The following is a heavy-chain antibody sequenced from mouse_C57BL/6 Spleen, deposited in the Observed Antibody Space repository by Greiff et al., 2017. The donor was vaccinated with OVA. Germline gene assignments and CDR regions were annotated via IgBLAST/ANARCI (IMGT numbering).Heavy chain of an antibody. J-gene: IGHJ3*01. CDR2: ISYDGSN. CDR1: GYSITSGYY. V-gene: IGHV3-6*01. Sequence: EVKLQESGPGLVKPSQSLSLTCSVTGYSITSGYYWNWIRQFPGNKLEWMGYISYDGSNNYNPSLKNRISITRDTSKNQFFLKLNSVTTEDTATYYCARDRDYDYDGFAYWGQGTLVTVSA. D-gene: IGHD2-4*01. CDR3: ARDRDYDYDGFAY.